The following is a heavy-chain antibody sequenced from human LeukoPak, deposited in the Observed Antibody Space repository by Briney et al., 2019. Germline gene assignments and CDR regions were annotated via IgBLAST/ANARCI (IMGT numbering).Heavy chain of an antibody. D-gene: IGHD5-18*01. J-gene: IGHJ4*02. CDR2: IYTSGST. V-gene: IGHV4-4*07. Sequence: PSETLSLTCTVSGGSISSYYWSWIRQPAGKGLEWIGRIYTSGSTNYNPSLKSRVTISVDTSKNQFSLKLSSVTAADTAVYYCASGRSGYSYGLYFDYWGQGTLVTVSS. CDR3: ASGRSGYSYGLYFDY. CDR1: GGSISSYY.